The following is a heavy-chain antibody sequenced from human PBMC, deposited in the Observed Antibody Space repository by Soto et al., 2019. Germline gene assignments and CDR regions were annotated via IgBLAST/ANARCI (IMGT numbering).Heavy chain of an antibody. CDR2: ISGSGGST. Sequence: SGGSLRLSCAASGFTFSSYAMSWVRQAPGKGLEWVSAISGSGGSTYYADSVKGRFTISRDNSKNTLYLQMNSLRAEDTAVYYCAKGVLGYCTNGVCWEKPFDYWGQGTLVTVSS. CDR3: AKGVLGYCTNGVCWEKPFDY. D-gene: IGHD2-8*01. V-gene: IGHV3-23*01. CDR1: GFTFSSYA. J-gene: IGHJ4*02.